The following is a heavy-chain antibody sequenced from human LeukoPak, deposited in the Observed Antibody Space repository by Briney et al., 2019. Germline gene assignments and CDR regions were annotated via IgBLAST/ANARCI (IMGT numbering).Heavy chain of an antibody. D-gene: IGHD6-13*01. V-gene: IGHV3-7*01. CDR3: ARESHSTYDY. J-gene: IGHJ4*02. CDR1: GLRFSSYW. CDR2: IKQDGNEK. Sequence: GGSLRLACAASGLRFSSYWMSWVRPATRHWLEWVASIKQDGNEKYYVDSVKGRFTISKDNAKNSLYLQLNSLRAEDTALYYCARESHSTYDYWGQGILVTVSS.